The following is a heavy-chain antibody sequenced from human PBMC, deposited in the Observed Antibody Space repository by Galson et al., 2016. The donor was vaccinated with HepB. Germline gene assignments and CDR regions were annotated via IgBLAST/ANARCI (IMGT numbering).Heavy chain of an antibody. V-gene: IGHV4-30-4*01. D-gene: IGHD3-22*01. Sequence: GGSISSADYYWSWIRQPPGKGLEWIGCIYYSGSTYPNPSLRNRVTISVDTSKNQFSLKLNSVTAADTAVYYCVRHSHHSSGSFNWFGPWGQGTLVTVSS. CDR3: VRHSHHSSGSFNWFGP. J-gene: IGHJ5*02. CDR1: GGSISSADYY. CDR2: IYYSGST.